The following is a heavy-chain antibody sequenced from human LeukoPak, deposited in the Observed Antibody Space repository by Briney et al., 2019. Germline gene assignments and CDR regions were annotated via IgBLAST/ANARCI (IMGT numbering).Heavy chain of an antibody. J-gene: IGHJ4*02. CDR2: ISAYNGNT. CDR1: GYTFTSYG. Sequence: ASVKLSCKASGYTFTSYGISWVREAPGQGLEWMGWISAYNGNTNYAHKLQGRGTMTTDTSTSTAYMEMRSLRSDDTAVYYCARDAGLLWFGEFKGFDYWGQGTLVTASS. CDR3: ARDAGLLWFGEFKGFDY. D-gene: IGHD3-10*01. V-gene: IGHV1-18*01.